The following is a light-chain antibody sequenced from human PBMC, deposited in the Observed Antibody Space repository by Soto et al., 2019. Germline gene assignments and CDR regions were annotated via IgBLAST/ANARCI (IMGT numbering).Light chain of an antibody. J-gene: IGKJ4*01. CDR1: QSVSNNY. Sequence: EIVLTQSPCTLSLSPGERATLSCRASQSVSNNYLAWYQQKPGQAPRLLIYGTSSGATGIPDRFSGSGSGTDFTLTISRLEPEDFAVYHCQQYSSSPLTFGGGTKVDI. V-gene: IGKV3-20*01. CDR3: QQYSSSPLT. CDR2: GTS.